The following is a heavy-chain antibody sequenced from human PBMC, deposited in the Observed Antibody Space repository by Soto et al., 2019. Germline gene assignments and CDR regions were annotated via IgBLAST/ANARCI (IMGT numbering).Heavy chain of an antibody. D-gene: IGHD3-16*01. Sequence: EVQLVESGGGLVQPGGSLRLSCVASGYTCSSYSMNWVRQAPGKGLEWVSYISSSSSTIYYADSVKGRFTISRDNAKNSLYLQMNSLRAEDTAVYYCASASFQLSLFDYWGQGTLVAVSS. J-gene: IGHJ4*02. CDR3: ASASFQLSLFDY. CDR2: ISSSSSTI. V-gene: IGHV3-48*01. CDR1: GYTCSSYS.